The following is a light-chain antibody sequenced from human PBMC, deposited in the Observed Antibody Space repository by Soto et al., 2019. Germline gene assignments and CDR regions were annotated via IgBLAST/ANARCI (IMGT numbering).Light chain of an antibody. J-gene: IGKJ5*01. Sequence: EIVMTQSPATLSVSPGDGATLSCRASQSVSSNLAWYQQKPGQAPRLLIYGASTRATGIPARFSGSGSGTEFTLTISSLQSEDFATYYCQQANSFPITFGQGTRLEIK. CDR1: QSVSSN. V-gene: IGKV3-15*01. CDR2: GAS. CDR3: QQANSFPIT.